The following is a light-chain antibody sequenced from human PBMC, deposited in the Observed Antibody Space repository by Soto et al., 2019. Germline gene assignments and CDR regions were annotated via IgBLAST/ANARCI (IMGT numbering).Light chain of an antibody. CDR2: KAS. Sequence: DIQMTQSPSTLSGSVGDRVTITCRASQTIRSWLAWYQQKPGKAPKLLIYKASTLKSGVPSRFSGSGSGTEFTLTISSLQPDDFATYYCQHYNIYSEAFGQGTKVDIK. V-gene: IGKV1-5*03. J-gene: IGKJ1*01. CDR3: QHYNIYSEA. CDR1: QTIRSW.